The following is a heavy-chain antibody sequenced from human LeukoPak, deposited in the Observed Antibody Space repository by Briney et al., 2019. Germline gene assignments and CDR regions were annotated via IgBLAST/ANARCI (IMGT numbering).Heavy chain of an antibody. CDR1: GFTVSSNY. V-gene: IGHV3-53*01. D-gene: IGHD2-2*01. J-gene: IGHJ4*02. CDR3: ARAKGDPVVPAAMLDY. CDR2: IYSGGST. Sequence: PGGSLRLSCAASGFTVSSNYMSWVRQAPGKGLEWVSVIYSGGSTYYADSVKGRFTISRDNSKNTLYLQMNSLRAEDTAVYYRARAKGDPVVPAAMLDYWGQGTLVTVSS.